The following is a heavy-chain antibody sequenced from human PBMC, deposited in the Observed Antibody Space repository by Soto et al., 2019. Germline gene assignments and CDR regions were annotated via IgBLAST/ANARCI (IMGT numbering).Heavy chain of an antibody. Sequence: GGSLRLSCAASGFTVSSNYMSWVRQAPGKGLEWVSVIYSGGSTYYADSVKGRFTISRDNSKNTLYLQMNSLRAEDTAVYYCARGAEAEFGENVPNAFDIWGQGTMVTVSS. CDR1: GFTVSSNY. CDR3: ARGAEAEFGENVPNAFDI. CDR2: IYSGGST. J-gene: IGHJ3*02. D-gene: IGHD3-10*01. V-gene: IGHV3-66*01.